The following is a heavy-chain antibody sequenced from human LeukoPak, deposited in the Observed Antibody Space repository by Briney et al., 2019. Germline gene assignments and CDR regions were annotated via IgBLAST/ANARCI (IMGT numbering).Heavy chain of an antibody. CDR3: ARTLGEYFDL. D-gene: IGHD7-27*01. CDR1: GGSISGYY. Sequence: KTSETLSLTCTVSGGSISGYYWSWIRQPAGEGLEWIGRLFSDGGATYNPSLKSRVTMSIDTSKNQFSLKLSSVTAADTAVYYCARTLGEYFDLWGRGTLVTVSS. V-gene: IGHV4-4*07. J-gene: IGHJ2*01. CDR2: LFSDGGA.